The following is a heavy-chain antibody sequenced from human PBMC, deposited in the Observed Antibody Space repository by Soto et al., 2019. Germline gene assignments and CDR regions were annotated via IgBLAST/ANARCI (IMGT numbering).Heavy chain of an antibody. D-gene: IGHD2-2*01. CDR3: ARGYCSTNSCSKHYGLAV. CDR1: GYTLTTYH. V-gene: IGHV1-46*01. CDR2: INPSGGGT. J-gene: IGHJ6*02. Sequence: SRASGYTLTTYHMHWVRQAPGQGLEWMGIINPSGGGTSYAQKFQGRFTKTSDTSTGTVNVKRSSLRSEDTAVNYCARGYCSTNSCSKHYGLAVRGHGTTVTVSS.